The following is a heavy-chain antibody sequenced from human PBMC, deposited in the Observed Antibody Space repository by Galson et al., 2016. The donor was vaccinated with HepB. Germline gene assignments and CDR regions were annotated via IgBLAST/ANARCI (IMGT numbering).Heavy chain of an antibody. D-gene: IGHD3-22*01. CDR3: ARDGDSSGYYSYYFDY. Sequence: SLRLSCAASEFTFSTYALHWVRQAPGEGLEWVAIISFDGSNKLYADSVKGRFTISRDNSKNTLYLQMNSLRAEDTAVYYCARDGDSSGYYSYYFDYWGQGTLVTVSS. CDR2: ISFDGSNK. J-gene: IGHJ4*02. V-gene: IGHV3-30-3*01. CDR1: EFTFSTYA.